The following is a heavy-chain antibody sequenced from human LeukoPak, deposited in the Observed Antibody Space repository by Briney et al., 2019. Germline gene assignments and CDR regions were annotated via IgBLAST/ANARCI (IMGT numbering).Heavy chain of an antibody. CDR3: ATYRLGAATFDY. Sequence: SETLSLTCTVSGVSIRSSSFYWGWIRQPPGKGLEWIGSIYYSGSTYYNPSLKSRVTISVDTSKNQFSLKLSSVTAADTAVYYCATYRLGAATFDYWGQGTLVTVSS. CDR1: GVSIRSSSFY. V-gene: IGHV4-39*01. J-gene: IGHJ4*02. D-gene: IGHD6-13*01. CDR2: IYYSGST.